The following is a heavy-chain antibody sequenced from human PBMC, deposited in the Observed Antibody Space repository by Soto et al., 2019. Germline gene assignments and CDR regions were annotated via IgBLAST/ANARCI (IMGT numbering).Heavy chain of an antibody. CDR2: ISSGGCTI. CDR1: GFTFSDYY. CDR3: ARDPGIYYGMDV. Sequence: QVQLVESGGGLVKPGGSLRLSCTASGFTFSDYYMNWIRQAPGKGLEWLSYISSGGCTIYYADAVKGRFTVSRDNAKNSMYLQMNTLRVEDPAVYYCARDPGIYYGMDVWGQGTKVTVSS. V-gene: IGHV3-11*01. D-gene: IGHD3-10*01. J-gene: IGHJ6*02.